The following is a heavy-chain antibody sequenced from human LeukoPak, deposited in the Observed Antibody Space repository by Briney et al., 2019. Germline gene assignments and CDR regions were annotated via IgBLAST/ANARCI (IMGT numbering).Heavy chain of an antibody. CDR3: ARKGPNSSWYWYFDL. CDR2: IYYSEST. Sequence: PSETLSLTCTVSGGSISSSSYYWGWIRQPPGKGLEWIGSIYYSESTYYNPSFKSRVTISVDTSKSHFSLKLSSVTAADTALYYCARKGPNSSWYWYFDLWGRATLVTVSS. J-gene: IGHJ2*01. V-gene: IGHV4-39*02. D-gene: IGHD6-13*01. CDR1: GGSISSSSYY.